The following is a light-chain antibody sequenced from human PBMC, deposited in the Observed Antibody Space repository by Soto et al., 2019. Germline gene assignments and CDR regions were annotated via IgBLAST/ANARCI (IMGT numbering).Light chain of an antibody. CDR1: SSNIGAGYD. CDR2: GNN. CDR3: QSFDTRLNSVV. Sequence: QSVVTQPPSVSGAPGQRVTISCSGSSSNIGAGYDVHWYQQFPGTAPKLLIYGNNNRPSGVPDRFSGSKSGTSASLAITELQAEDEADYYCQSFDTRLNSVVFGGGTQLTVL. J-gene: IGLJ2*01. V-gene: IGLV1-40*01.